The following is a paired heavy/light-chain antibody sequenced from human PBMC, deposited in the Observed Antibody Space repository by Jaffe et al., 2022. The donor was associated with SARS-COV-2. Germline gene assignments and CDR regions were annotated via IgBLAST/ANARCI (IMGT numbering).Light chain of an antibody. J-gene: IGLJ1*01. CDR3: SSYSSSSTFV. CDR2: DVN. Sequence: QSALTQPASVSGSPGQSITISCSGTSSDIGGYNYVSWYQQHPDKAPKLMIYDVNNRPSGISDRFSGSKSGNTASLTISGLQAEDEADYYCSSYSSSSTFVFGTGTKVTVL. V-gene: IGLV2-14*01. CDR1: SSDIGGYNY.
Heavy chain of an antibody. CDR3: ARGGECSGSCYYHYYYYVDV. CDR1: GYTFTSYV. Sequence: QVQLVQSGAEVKKPGASVKVSCKASGYTFTSYVMYWVRQAPGQGLEWMGWINAGNGNTKYSQKFRGRVTITRDTSASTVYMDLSSLRSEDTAVYYCARGGECSGSCYYHYYYYVDVWGKGTTVTVSS. CDR2: INAGNGNT. J-gene: IGHJ6*03. D-gene: IGHD2-15*01. V-gene: IGHV1-3*01.